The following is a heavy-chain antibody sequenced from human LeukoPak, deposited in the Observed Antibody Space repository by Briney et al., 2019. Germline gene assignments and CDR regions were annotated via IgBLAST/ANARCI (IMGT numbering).Heavy chain of an antibody. V-gene: IGHV4-61*01. J-gene: IGHJ4*02. D-gene: IGHD5-24*01. CDR3: AAWQTIIFDY. CDR1: GGSVTSGNYH. CDR2: ISYSGST. Sequence: SETLSLTCTVSGGSVTSGNYHWTWIRQPPGKGLEWIGYISYSGSTDYNPSLRGRVTMSLDRPRNQFFLKLYSVSAADTAVYYCAAWQTIIFDYWGQGSLVTVSS.